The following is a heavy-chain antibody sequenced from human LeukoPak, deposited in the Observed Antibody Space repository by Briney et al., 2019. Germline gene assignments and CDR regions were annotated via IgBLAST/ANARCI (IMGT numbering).Heavy chain of an antibody. CDR3: ARGGSWLHAAFDI. D-gene: IGHD2-15*01. CDR1: GFTFSSYE. V-gene: IGHV3-48*03. Sequence: GGSLRLSCAASGFTFSSYEMNWVRQAPGKGLEWVSYISSSGSTIYYADSVKGRFTISRDNAKNSLYLQMNSLRAEDTAVYYCARGGSWLHAAFDIWGQGTMVTVSS. CDR2: ISSSGSTI. J-gene: IGHJ3*02.